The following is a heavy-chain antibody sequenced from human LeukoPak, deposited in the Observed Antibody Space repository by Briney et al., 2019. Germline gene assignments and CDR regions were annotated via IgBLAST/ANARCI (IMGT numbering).Heavy chain of an antibody. V-gene: IGHV3-21*01. D-gene: IGHD2-2*03. CDR3: ARELDIVVVPAAIIYYYYGMDV. CDR1: GFTFSSYS. CDR2: ISSSSSYI. J-gene: IGHJ6*02. Sequence: AGGSLRLSCAASGFTFSSYSMNWVRQAPGKGLEWVSSISSSSSYIYYADSVKGLFTISRDNAKNSLYLQMNSLRAEDTAVYYCARELDIVVVPAAIIYYYYGMDVWGQGTTVTVSS.